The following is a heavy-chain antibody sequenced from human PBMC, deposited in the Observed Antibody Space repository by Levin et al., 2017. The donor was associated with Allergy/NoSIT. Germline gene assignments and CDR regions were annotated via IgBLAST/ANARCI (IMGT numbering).Heavy chain of an antibody. J-gene: IGHJ5*02. Sequence: SQTLSLTCTVSGGSIRSSSYYWGWIRQPPGKGLEWIGSIYYSGSTYYNSSLKSRVTISVDTSKNQFSLRLSSVTAADTAVYYCARPGTGYDMEVHWFDPWGQGTLVTVSS. V-gene: IGHV4-39*01. CDR3: ARPGTGYDMEVHWFDP. CDR2: IYYSGST. CDR1: GGSIRSSSYY. D-gene: IGHD5-12*01.